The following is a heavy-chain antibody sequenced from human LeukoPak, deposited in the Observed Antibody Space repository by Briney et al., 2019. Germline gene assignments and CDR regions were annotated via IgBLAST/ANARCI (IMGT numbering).Heavy chain of an antibody. Sequence: SVKVSCKASGGTFSSYAISWVRQAPGQRLEWMGRIIPVLDVANYAQKFQGRVTISADTVTSTAYMEMSSLRSEDTAVYYCAGLNYYDSTGSRVDPWGRGTLVIVSS. CDR2: IIPVLDVA. J-gene: IGHJ5*02. D-gene: IGHD3-22*01. CDR3: AGLNYYDSTGSRVDP. V-gene: IGHV1-69*04. CDR1: GGTFSSYA.